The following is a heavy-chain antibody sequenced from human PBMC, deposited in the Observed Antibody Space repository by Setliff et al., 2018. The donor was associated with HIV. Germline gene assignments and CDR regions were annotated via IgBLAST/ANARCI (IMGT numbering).Heavy chain of an antibody. CDR1: GYTFSSYG. CDR3: ARDYYDSSGYYQGAFDI. J-gene: IGHJ3*02. Sequence: GASVKVSCKASGYTFSSYGISWVRQAPGQGVEWMGWISAYNGNTNYAQKLQGRVTMTTDTSTSTAYMELRSLRSDDTAVYYCARDYYDSSGYYQGAFDIWGQGTMVTVSS. CDR2: ISAYNGNT. V-gene: IGHV1-18*01. D-gene: IGHD3-22*01.